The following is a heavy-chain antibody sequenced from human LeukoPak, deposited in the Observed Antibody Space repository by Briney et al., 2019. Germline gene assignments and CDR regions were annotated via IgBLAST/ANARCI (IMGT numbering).Heavy chain of an antibody. J-gene: IGHJ3*02. CDR3: ANTRFKNLFDAFDI. V-gene: IGHV5-51*01. CDR1: ENSFTTSW. CDR2: IYPGDSDT. D-gene: IGHD1-14*01. Sequence: GESLQIPCKASENSFTTSWIGWVRQMPGRGLEWMGIIYPGDSDTRYSPSFQGQVTISADKSISTAYLQWSSLKASDTAMYYCANTRFKNLFDAFDIWGQGTMVTVSS.